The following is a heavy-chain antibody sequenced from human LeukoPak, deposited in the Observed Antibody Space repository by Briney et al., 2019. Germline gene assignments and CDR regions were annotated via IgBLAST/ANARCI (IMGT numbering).Heavy chain of an antibody. J-gene: IGHJ6*03. V-gene: IGHV3-11*01. Sequence: GGSLRLSCAASGFTFSDYYMSWIRQAPGKGLEWVSYISSGGSTIYYADSVEGRFTISRDNAKNSLYLQMNSLRAEDTAVYYCARTMEGYCSGGSCYQYSYYMDVWGKGTTVTVSS. CDR3: ARTMEGYCSGGSCYQYSYYMDV. D-gene: IGHD2-15*01. CDR1: GFTFSDYY. CDR2: ISSGGSTI.